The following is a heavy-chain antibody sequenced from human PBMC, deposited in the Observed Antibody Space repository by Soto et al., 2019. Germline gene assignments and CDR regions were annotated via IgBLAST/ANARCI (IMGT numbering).Heavy chain of an antibody. CDR2: ISSDGTDT. D-gene: IGHD2-8*01. CDR3: AKIMHENPYYGMDV. J-gene: IGHJ6*01. Sequence: DVQVVESGGGLVQPGGSLRLSCTASGFTFSNYGMRWVRQAPGKGLEWVSSISSDGTDTYYVDSVKGRFTVSRDNSRNALYLQMNSLRTEDTAVYYCAKIMHENPYYGMDVWGQGTTVTVSS. CDR1: GFTFSNYG. V-gene: IGHV3-23*04.